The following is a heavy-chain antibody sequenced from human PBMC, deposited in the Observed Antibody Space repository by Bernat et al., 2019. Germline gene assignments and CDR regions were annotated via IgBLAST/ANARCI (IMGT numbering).Heavy chain of an antibody. J-gene: IGHJ5*02. V-gene: IGHV4-34*01. CDR2: INNNGET. CDR1: GGSFSDVY. Sequence: QVQLRQWGAGLLKPSETLSLTCGVFGGSFSDVYWSWIRQPPGKGLEWIGEINNNGETYYNPSLATGVTISVDTSKSQFSLRLTPVTAADTAGYYCARGKRWGSSFDPWGQGTLVTISS. D-gene: IGHD3-16*01. CDR3: ARGKRWGSSFDP.